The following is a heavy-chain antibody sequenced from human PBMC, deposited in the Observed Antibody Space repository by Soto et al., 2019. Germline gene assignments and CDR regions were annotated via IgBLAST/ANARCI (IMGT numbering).Heavy chain of an antibody. CDR2: INHSGST. Sequence: PSETLCLTCAVYGGSFSGYYWSWIRQPPGKGLEWIGEINHSGSTNYNPSLKSRVTISVDTSKNQFSLKLSSVTAADTAVYYCARGPALRYFDWLLSYYGMDVWGQGTTVTVSS. V-gene: IGHV4-34*01. J-gene: IGHJ6*02. D-gene: IGHD3-9*01. CDR3: ARGPALRYFDWLLSYYGMDV. CDR1: GGSFSGYY.